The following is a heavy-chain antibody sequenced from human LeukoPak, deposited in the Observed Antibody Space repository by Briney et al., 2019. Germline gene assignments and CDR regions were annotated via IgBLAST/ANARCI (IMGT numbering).Heavy chain of an antibody. J-gene: IGHJ4*02. V-gene: IGHV5-51*01. CDR2: IYPGDSDT. CDR1: GYDFTTYW. Sequence: GESLKISCKGSGYDFTTYWIGWVRQMPGKGLEWMGIIYPGDSDTRYSPSSQGHVTISADKSISTAYLQWSSLKASDTAMYYCARGTIAAALVMDYWGQGTLVTVSS. CDR3: ARGTIAAALVMDY. D-gene: IGHD6-13*01.